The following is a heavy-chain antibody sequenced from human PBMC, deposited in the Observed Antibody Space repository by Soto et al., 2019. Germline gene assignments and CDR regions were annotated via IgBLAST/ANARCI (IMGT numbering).Heavy chain of an antibody. D-gene: IGHD2-2*01. CDR3: ARHGYLVPAAPYHRAFDP. CDR1: GGSISSYY. CDR2: IYYSGST. J-gene: IGHJ5*02. V-gene: IGHV4-59*08. Sequence: SETLSLTCTVSGGSISSYYWSWIRQPPGKGLEWIGYIYYSGSTNYNPSLKSRVTISVDTSKNQFSLKLSSVTAADTAVYYCARHGYLVPAAPYHRAFDPWGQGTLVTVSS.